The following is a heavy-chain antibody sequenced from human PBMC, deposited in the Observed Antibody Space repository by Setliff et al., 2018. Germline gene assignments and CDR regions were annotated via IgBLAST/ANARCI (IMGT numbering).Heavy chain of an antibody. D-gene: IGHD3-3*01. J-gene: IGHJ3*01. Sequence: PGESLKISCAASGFTFSDSTMHWVRQASGKGLEWVGRIRTKANSYATAYATSGQDRFTISRHDSESTTYLQMNGLKTEDTAVYYCVRHMTYYDFWRGYYSTSDAFHVWGQGTMVTVSS. CDR1: GFTFSDST. CDR2: IRTKANSYAT. CDR3: VRHMTYYDFWRGYYSTSDAFHV. V-gene: IGHV3-73*01.